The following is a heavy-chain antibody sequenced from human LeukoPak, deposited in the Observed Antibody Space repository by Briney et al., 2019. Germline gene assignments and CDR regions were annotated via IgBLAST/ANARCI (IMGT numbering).Heavy chain of an antibody. CDR1: GFTFSSYA. CDR2: ISGSGVST. CDR3: AKDRRSSGWDAEYFQH. Sequence: GGSLRLSCAASGFTFSSYAMSWVRQAPGKGLEWVSAISGSGVSTYYADSVKGRFTISRDNSKNTLYLQMNSLRAEDTAVYYCAKDRRSSGWDAEYFQHWGQGTLVTVSS. J-gene: IGHJ1*01. V-gene: IGHV3-23*01. D-gene: IGHD6-19*01.